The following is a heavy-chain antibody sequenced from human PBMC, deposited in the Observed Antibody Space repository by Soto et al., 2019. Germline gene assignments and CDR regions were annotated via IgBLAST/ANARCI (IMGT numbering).Heavy chain of an antibody. Sequence: VQLVESGGGVVQPGRSLRLSCAASGFTFSSYGMHWVRQAPGKGLEWVAVISYDGSNKYYADSVKGRFTISRDNSKNTLYLQMNSLRAEDTAVYYCAKDPDPEYSSGWRPFDYWGQGTLVTVSS. CDR2: ISYDGSNK. CDR3: AKDPDPEYSSGWRPFDY. V-gene: IGHV3-30*18. CDR1: GFTFSSYG. D-gene: IGHD6-19*01. J-gene: IGHJ4*02.